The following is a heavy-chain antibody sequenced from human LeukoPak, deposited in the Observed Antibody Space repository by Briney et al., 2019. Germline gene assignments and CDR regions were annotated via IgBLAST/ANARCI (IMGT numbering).Heavy chain of an antibody. Sequence: ASVKVSCKASGYTFTSYDINWVRQATGQGLEWMGWMNPNSGNTGYAQKFQGRVTMTRNTSISTAYMELSSLRSEDTAVYYCAREFGDSHYEGDWFDPWGQGTLVTVSS. V-gene: IGHV1-8*01. D-gene: IGHD3-10*01. J-gene: IGHJ5*02. CDR1: GYTFTSYD. CDR2: MNPNSGNT. CDR3: AREFGDSHYEGDWFDP.